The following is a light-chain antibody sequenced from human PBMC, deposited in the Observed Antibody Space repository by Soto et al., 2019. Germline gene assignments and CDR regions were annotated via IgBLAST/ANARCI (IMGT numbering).Light chain of an antibody. CDR2: DSS. J-gene: IGKJ2*01. V-gene: IGKV3-15*01. Sequence: DIVMTQSPGTLSVSPGERATLSCRASQSVSSNLAWYQQKPGQAPRLLIYDSSTRATCIRARFSGSGSGTDFTISIRSLQSEDFAVYFCQQYNTWPPYTFGQGTKLEI. CDR1: QSVSSN. CDR3: QQYNTWPPYT.